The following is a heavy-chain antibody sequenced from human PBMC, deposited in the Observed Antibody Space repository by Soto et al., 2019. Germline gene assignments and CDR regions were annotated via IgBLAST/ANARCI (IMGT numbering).Heavy chain of an antibody. V-gene: IGHV4-34*01. CDR3: ARATSLDY. Sequence: QVQLQQWGAGLLKPSETLSLTCAVYGGSFSGYYWSWIRQPPGKGLEWIGEINHSGSTNYNPSLKSRVPISVDTSKNQFSLKLSSVTAADTAVYYCARATSLDYWGQGTLVTVSS. CDR2: INHSGST. CDR1: GGSFSGYY. J-gene: IGHJ4*02.